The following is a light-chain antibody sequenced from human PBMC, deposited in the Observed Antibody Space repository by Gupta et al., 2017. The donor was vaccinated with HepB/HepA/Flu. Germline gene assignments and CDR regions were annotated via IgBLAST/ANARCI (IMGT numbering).Light chain of an antibody. J-gene: IGLJ1*01. CDR2: ANG. CDR3: QLWDSSSDHYV. V-gene: IGLV3-21*04. Sequence: SYVLPQPPSAAVAPGETARITCGGNSSGCKSVHWYQQKPGPAPILGIYANGDRASGIPERFSGASSGNTATLTISRVEAGDEADYYCQLWDSSSDHYVFATGTKVTVL. CDR1: SSGCKS.